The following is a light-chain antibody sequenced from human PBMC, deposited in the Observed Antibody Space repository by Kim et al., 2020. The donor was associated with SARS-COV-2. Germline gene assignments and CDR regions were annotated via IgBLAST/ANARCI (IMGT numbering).Light chain of an antibody. V-gene: IGKV1-39*01. Sequence: DLQMTQSPSSLSASVGDRVTITCRASQTISTYLTWYQQKPGKAPKLLIYAASTLQSGVPSRFSGSGAGTDFTLTISSLQPEDFATYFCQQSYSTPITFGQGTRLEIK. CDR1: QTISTY. CDR3: QQSYSTPIT. J-gene: IGKJ5*01. CDR2: AAS.